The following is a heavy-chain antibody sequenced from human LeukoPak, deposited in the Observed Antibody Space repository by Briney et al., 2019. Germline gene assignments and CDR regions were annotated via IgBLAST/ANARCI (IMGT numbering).Heavy chain of an antibody. Sequence: GGSLRLSCAASGFTFSSYWMSWVRQAPGKGLEWVANIKQDGSEKYYVDSVKGRFTISRDNAKNSLYLQMNSLRAEDTAVYYCAREKGGSGSYGFDYWGQGTLVTVSS. J-gene: IGHJ4*02. CDR3: AREKGGSGSYGFDY. CDR1: GFTFSSYW. V-gene: IGHV3-7*01. D-gene: IGHD3-10*01. CDR2: IKQDGSEK.